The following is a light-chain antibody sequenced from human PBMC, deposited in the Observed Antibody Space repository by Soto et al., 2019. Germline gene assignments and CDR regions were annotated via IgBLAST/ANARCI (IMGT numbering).Light chain of an antibody. V-gene: IGLV2-8*01. CDR2: GVN. J-gene: IGLJ1*01. CDR1: SSDVGGSDY. CDR3: SSYAGSNKYA. Sequence: QSVLTQPPSASLSPGQSVTISCSGTSSDVGGSDYVSWYQQHPGKAPKLMIYGVNKRPSGVPDRFSGSKSGYTASLTVSGLQADDEAEYYCSSYAGSNKYAFGTGTKVTVL.